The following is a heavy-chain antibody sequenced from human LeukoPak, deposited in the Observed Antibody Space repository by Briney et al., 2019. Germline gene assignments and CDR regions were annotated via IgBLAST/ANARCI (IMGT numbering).Heavy chain of an antibody. CDR3: ARAKGGYYDSSGYFGYDY. CDR2: ISSNGGST. CDR1: GFTFSSYA. D-gene: IGHD3-22*01. Sequence: GGSLRLSCAASGFTFSSYAMHWVRQAPGKGLEYVSAISSNGGSTYYANSVKGRFTIPRDNSKNTLYLQIGSLRAEDMAVYYCARAKGGYYDSSGYFGYDYWGQGTLVTVSS. J-gene: IGHJ4*02. V-gene: IGHV3-64*01.